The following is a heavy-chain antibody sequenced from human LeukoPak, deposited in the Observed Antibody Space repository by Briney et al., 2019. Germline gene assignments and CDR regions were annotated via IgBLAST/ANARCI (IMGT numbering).Heavy chain of an antibody. J-gene: IGHJ4*02. CDR1: GGSISSGSYY. D-gene: IGHD5-12*01. Sequence: SQTLSLTCTVSGGSISSGSYYWSWIRQPAGKGLEWIGRIYTSGSTNYNPSLKSRVTISVDTSKNQFSLKLSSVTAADTAVYYCARGGYSGYAPYYFDYWGQGTLVTVSS. CDR3: ARGGYSGYAPYYFDY. V-gene: IGHV4-61*02. CDR2: IYTSGST.